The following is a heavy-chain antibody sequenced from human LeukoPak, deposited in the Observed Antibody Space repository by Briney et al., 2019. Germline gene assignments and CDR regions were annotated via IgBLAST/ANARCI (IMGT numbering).Heavy chain of an antibody. J-gene: IGHJ4*02. CDR1: GYTFTGYY. CDR3: ARVELSNWGSFIGY. CDR2: INPHSGGT. Sequence: ASVKVSFKASGYTFTGYYMHWVRQAPGQGLEWMGWINPHSGGTKYAQKFQGRVTMTRDTSISTAFMELSSLRSDDTAVYYCARVELSNWGSFIGYWGQGTLVTVSS. D-gene: IGHD7-27*01. V-gene: IGHV1-2*02.